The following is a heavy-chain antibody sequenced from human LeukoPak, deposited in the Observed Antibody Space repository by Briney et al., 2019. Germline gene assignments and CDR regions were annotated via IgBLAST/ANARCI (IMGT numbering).Heavy chain of an antibody. D-gene: IGHD2-21*01. Sequence: GGSLRLSCVASDFTFSSYDMTWVRQAPGKGLEWVAFISDSGRYISKGDSMRGRFTISRDNSAKTLYLEIYSLQVDDTATYFCWGKFPGSADYFDSWGQGTLVAVSS. CDR3: WGKFPGSADYFDS. V-gene: IGHV3-23*01. CDR1: DFTFSSYD. CDR2: ISDSGRYI. J-gene: IGHJ4*02.